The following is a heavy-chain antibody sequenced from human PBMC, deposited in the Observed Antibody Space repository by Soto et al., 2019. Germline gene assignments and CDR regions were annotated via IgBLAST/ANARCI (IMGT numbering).Heavy chain of an antibody. D-gene: IGHD3-9*01. CDR3: ARDLGYYDILTGYYDNWFDP. CDR2: IYHSGST. J-gene: IGHJ5*02. CDR1: GGSISSGGYS. V-gene: IGHV4-30-2*01. Sequence: QLQLQESGSGLVKPSQTLSLTCAVSGGSISSGGYSWSWIRQPPGKGLEWIGYIYHSGSTYYNPSLKSRVTISVDRSKNQFSLKLSSVTAADTAVYYCARDLGYYDILTGYYDNWFDPWGQGTLVTVSS.